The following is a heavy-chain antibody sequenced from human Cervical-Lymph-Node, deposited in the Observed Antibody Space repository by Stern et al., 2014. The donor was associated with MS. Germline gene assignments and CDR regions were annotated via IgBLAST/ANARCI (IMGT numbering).Heavy chain of an antibody. CDR1: GFTFRSYG. CDR3: AKDLTAVALYLEY. CDR2: ISYDGRNK. D-gene: IGHD6-13*01. Sequence: VQLVESGGGVVQPGRSLRLSCAASGFTFRSYGMHWVRQAPVKGLEWVAIISYDGRNKHYTDSVKGRFTISRDNSKNTLYLQMTSLRAEDTAVYYCAKDLTAVALYLEYWGQGAVVTVSS. J-gene: IGHJ4*02. V-gene: IGHV3-30*18.